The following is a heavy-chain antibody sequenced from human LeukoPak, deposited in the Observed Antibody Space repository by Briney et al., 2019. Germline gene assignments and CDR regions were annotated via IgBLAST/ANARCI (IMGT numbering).Heavy chain of an antibody. CDR3: ARIDSGWFGVSF. Sequence: ASVKVSCKASGYTFTGHFIHWVRQAPGQGLEWMGQINPNSGATNATQKFQDRVNMTRDRSISTAFMELSGLRSDDTAIYYCARIDSGWFGVSFWGQGTLVTVSS. D-gene: IGHD6-19*01. V-gene: IGHV1-2*06. CDR2: INPNSGAT. J-gene: IGHJ4*02. CDR1: GYTFTGHF.